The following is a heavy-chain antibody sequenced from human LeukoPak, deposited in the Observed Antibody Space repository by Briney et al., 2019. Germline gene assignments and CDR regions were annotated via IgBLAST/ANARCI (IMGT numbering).Heavy chain of an antibody. J-gene: IGHJ4*02. V-gene: IGHV5-51*01. D-gene: IGHD5-12*01. Sequence: PGESLKISCKGSGYSFTSYWIGRVRQMPGKGLEWMGIIYPRDSDARYSPSFQGQVTISADKSITTAYLQWSSLKASDTATCYCARLGDIVATAVDYWGQGTLVTVSS. CDR2: IYPRDSDA. CDR3: ARLGDIVATAVDY. CDR1: GYSFTSYW.